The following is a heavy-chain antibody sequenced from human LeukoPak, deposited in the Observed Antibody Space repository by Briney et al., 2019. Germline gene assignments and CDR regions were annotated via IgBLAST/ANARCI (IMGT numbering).Heavy chain of an antibody. J-gene: IGHJ4*02. V-gene: IGHV5-51*01. CDR1: GYSFATYW. D-gene: IGHD3-22*01. CDR3: ARALYYYDSSGYYDNPYYFDY. CDR2: IYPSDSDT. Sequence: GESLKISCKGSGYSFATYWIGWLRRMPGKGLEWMGIIYPSDSDTRYSPSFKGQVTISADKSINTAYLQWTSLEASDTAVYYCARALYYYDSSGYYDNPYYFDYWGQGTLVTVSS.